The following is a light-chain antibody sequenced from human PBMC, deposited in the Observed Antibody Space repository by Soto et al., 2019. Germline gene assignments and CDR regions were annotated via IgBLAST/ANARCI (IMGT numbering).Light chain of an antibody. CDR1: SSNFGAGFH. V-gene: IGLV1-40*01. Sequence: QSVLTQPPSVSGAPGQWVTISCTGSSSNFGAGFHVHWYQQLPGTAPKLLIYDITNRPSGVPDRFSGSKSGTSASLAITGLQAEDEAVYYCQSYDRSLSGYVFGTGTKLTVL. J-gene: IGLJ1*01. CDR3: QSYDRSLSGYV. CDR2: DIT.